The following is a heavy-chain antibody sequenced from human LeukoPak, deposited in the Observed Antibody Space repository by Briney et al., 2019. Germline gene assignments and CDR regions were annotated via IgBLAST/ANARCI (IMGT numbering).Heavy chain of an antibody. CDR1: GFTFSDYY. J-gene: IGHJ4*02. Sequence: GGSLRLSCAASGFTFSDYYMSWIRQAPGKGLEWVSYISSSGSTIYYADSVKGRFTISRDNAKNSLYLQMDSLRAEDTAVYYCAKDYYGSGSFADYWGQGTLVTVSS. CDR2: ISSSGSTI. CDR3: AKDYYGSGSFADY. V-gene: IGHV3-11*04. D-gene: IGHD3-10*01.